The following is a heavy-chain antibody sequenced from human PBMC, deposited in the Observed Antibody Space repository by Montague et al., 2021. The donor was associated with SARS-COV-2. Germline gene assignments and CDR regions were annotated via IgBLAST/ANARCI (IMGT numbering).Heavy chain of an antibody. V-gene: IGHV4-39*07. CDR1: GGSISSSSYY. Sequence: SETLSLTCTVSGGSISSSSYYWGWIRQPPGKGLEWIGSIYYSGSTYYNPSLKSRVTISVDSSKNQFSLKLSSVTAADTAVYYCARVGRQQLVRFSGKDVWGQGTPVTVSS. CDR2: IYYSGST. J-gene: IGHJ6*02. D-gene: IGHD6-13*01. CDR3: ARVGRQQLVRFSGKDV.